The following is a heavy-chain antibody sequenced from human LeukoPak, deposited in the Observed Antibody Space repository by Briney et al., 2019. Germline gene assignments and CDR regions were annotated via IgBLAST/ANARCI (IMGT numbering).Heavy chain of an antibody. Sequence: AGGSLRFSCAASGFTFSSYAMHWVRQAPGKGLEWVAVISYDGSNKYYADSVKGRFTISRDNSKNTLYLQMNSLRAEDTAVYYCARASPDCSGGSCYLYYFDYWGQGTLVTVSS. CDR1: GFTFSSYA. V-gene: IGHV3-30-3*01. D-gene: IGHD2-15*01. CDR3: ARASPDCSGGSCYLYYFDY. J-gene: IGHJ4*02. CDR2: ISYDGSNK.